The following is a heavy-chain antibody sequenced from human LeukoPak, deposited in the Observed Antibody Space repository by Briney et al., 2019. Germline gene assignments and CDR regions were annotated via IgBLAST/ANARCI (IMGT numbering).Heavy chain of an antibody. Sequence: ASVKVSCKASGYTFTGYYMHWVRQAPGQGLEWMGWINPNSGGTNYAQKFQGRVTMTRDTSISTAYMELSRLRSDDTAVYYCARGPDDSNGGFDYWGQGTLVTISS. CDR1: GYTFTGYY. V-gene: IGHV1-2*02. J-gene: IGHJ4*02. D-gene: IGHD3-22*01. CDR3: ARGPDDSNGGFDY. CDR2: INPNSGGT.